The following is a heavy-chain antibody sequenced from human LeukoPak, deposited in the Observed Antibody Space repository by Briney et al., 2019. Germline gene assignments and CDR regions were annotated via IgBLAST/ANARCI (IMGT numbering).Heavy chain of an antibody. CDR1: GFTFSNYA. J-gene: IGHJ4*02. V-gene: IGHV3-23*01. D-gene: IGHD3-3*01. Sequence: GGSLRLSCAASGFTFSNYAMNWVRQAPGKGLECVSSIDGGVGSTYYADSVKGRFTISRDNSKNTLYLQMNSLRAEDTAVYYCARGSVLRFLEWSHYGDYFDYWGQGTLVTVSS. CDR3: ARGSVLRFLEWSHYGDYFDY. CDR2: IDGGVGST.